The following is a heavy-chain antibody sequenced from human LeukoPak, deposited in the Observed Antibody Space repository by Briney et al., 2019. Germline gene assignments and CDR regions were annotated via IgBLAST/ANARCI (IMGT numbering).Heavy chain of an antibody. CDR1: GFTLDDSA. J-gene: IGHJ4*02. CDR3: ARDESSGWPDY. CDR2: ISGDGDNT. Sequence: GGSLRLSCVASGFTLDDSALHWVRQAPGKGLEWISLISGDGDNTYYADSVKGRFTISRDNSKNTLYLQMNSLRAEDTAVYYCARDESSGWPDYWGQGTLVTVSS. D-gene: IGHD6-19*01. V-gene: IGHV3-43*02.